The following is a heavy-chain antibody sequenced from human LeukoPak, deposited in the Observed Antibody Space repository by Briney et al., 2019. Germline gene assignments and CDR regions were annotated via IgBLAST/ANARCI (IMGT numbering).Heavy chain of an antibody. CDR2: INTDGSST. V-gene: IGHV3-74*01. J-gene: IGHJ4*02. CDR3: ARGGGRSRGYFDY. CDR1: GFTLSDYW. Sequence: GGSLRLSCAASGFTLSDYWMHWVRQAPGKGLVWVSRINTDGSSTSYADSVKGRFSISRDNANNTLYLQMNSLRAEATAVYYCARGGGRSRGYFDYCGQGTLVTVSS. D-gene: IGHD1-26*01.